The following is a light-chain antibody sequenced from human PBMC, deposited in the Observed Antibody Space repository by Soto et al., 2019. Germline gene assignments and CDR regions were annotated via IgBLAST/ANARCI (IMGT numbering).Light chain of an antibody. V-gene: IGLV2-14*01. CDR1: SSDVGAYNY. Sequence: QSVLTQPASVSGSPGQSITISCTGTSSDVGAYNYVSWYQQHPGKAPKLMISEVTNRPSGVSNRFSGSKSGTTASLTISGLHAEDEADYYCSSYSSSSTYVFGTGTKLTVL. CDR3: SSYSSSSTYV. J-gene: IGLJ1*01. CDR2: EVT.